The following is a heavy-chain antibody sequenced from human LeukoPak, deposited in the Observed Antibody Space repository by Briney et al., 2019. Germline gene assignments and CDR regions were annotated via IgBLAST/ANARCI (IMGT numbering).Heavy chain of an antibody. CDR3: IRNSGTYSGSGVDV. CDR1: GFMFRDHS. J-gene: IGHJ6*02. V-gene: IGHV3-49*04. Sequence: GLALRLSCTASGFMFRDHSMSWVGQVPGKGLEGVGFIRSKKYGGTTEYAASVRGRFTISRDDSIDITYLQMNSLQTEDTAVYHCIRNSGTYSGSGVDVWGQGTTVTVSS. D-gene: IGHD1-26*01. CDR2: IRSKKYGGTT.